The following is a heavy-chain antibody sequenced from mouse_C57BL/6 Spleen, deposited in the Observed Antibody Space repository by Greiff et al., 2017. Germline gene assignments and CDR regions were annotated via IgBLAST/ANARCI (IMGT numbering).Heavy chain of an antibody. J-gene: IGHJ3*01. Sequence: EVKVVESGGGLVQPKGSLKLSCAASGFSFNTYAMNWVRQAPGKGLEWVARIRSKSNNYATYYADSVKDRFTISRDDSESMLYLQMNNLKTEDTAMYYCVRKDYYGLAYWGQGTLVTVSA. CDR2: IRSKSNNYAT. CDR3: VRKDYYGLAY. V-gene: IGHV10-1*01. D-gene: IGHD1-1*01. CDR1: GFSFNTYA.